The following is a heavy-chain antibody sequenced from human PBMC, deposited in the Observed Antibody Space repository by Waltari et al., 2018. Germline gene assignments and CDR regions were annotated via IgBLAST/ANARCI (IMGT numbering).Heavy chain of an antibody. J-gene: IGHJ3*01. CDR3: ARGRGVGATSDAFDV. D-gene: IGHD1-26*01. Sequence: QVQLVQSGAEVKKSGASVKVSCKASGYSFTDNYIHWVRQAPGQGLEWMGWINPKLGGTKYAQKFQGRVTMTRDTSISTAYMEVGRLSSEDTAVYYCARGRGVGATSDAFDVWGQGTMVAVSS. CDR1: GYSFTDNY. V-gene: IGHV1-2*02. CDR2: INPKLGGT.